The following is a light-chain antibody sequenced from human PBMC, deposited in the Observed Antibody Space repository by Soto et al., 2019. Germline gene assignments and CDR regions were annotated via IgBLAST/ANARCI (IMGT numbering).Light chain of an antibody. V-gene: IGLV2-11*01. CDR1: SSDVGGYNY. Sequence: QSVLTQPRSVSGSPGQSVTISCTGTSSDVGGYNYVSWYQQHPGKAPKGMIYDVSERPSGVPDRFSGSKSGNTASLTISGLQAEDEADYYCCSIAGSYEVFGGGTKVTVL. CDR3: CSIAGSYEV. CDR2: DVS. J-gene: IGLJ2*01.